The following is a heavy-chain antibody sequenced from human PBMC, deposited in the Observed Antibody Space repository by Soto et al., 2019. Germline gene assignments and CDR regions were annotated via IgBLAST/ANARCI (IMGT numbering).Heavy chain of an antibody. V-gene: IGHV4-31*03. CDR3: AGSFILTGPSGMDV. CDR2: IYYSGST. Sequence: QVQLRESGPGLVKPSQTLSLTCTVSGGSISSGGYYWSWIRQHPGKGLEWIGYIYYSGSTYYNPSLKSRVTISVDTSKNQFSLKLSSVTAADTAVYYCAGSFILTGPSGMDVWGQGTTVTVSS. D-gene: IGHD3-9*01. CDR1: GGSISSGGYY. J-gene: IGHJ6*02.